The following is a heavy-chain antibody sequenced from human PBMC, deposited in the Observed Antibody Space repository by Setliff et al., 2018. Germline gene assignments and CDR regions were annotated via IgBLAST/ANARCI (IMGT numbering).Heavy chain of an antibody. CDR3: ARSIYSSSWYEY. CDR1: GGSISSSSYY. V-gene: IGHV4-39*01. J-gene: IGHJ4*02. Sequence: SETLSLTCTVSGGSISSSSYYWGWIRQPPGKGLEWIGSIYYSGSTYYNPSLKSRVTISVDTSKNQFSLKLSSVTAADTAVHYCARSIYSSSWYEYWGQGTLVTSPQ. D-gene: IGHD6-13*01. CDR2: IYYSGST.